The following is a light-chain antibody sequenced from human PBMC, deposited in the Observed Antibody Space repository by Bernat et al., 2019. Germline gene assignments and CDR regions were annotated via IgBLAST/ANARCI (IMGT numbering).Light chain of an antibody. CDR3: SSVSTTSTPVV. J-gene: IGLJ3*02. CDR1: SSDVGAYNY. V-gene: IGLV2-14*03. Sequence: QSALTQPASVSGSPGQSITISCTGTSSDVGAYNYVSWYQQHPGKAPKLMIFDVSNRPSGVSDRFSGSKSGDTASLTISGLRAEDEADYYCSSVSTTSTPVVFGGGTKLTVL. CDR2: DVS.